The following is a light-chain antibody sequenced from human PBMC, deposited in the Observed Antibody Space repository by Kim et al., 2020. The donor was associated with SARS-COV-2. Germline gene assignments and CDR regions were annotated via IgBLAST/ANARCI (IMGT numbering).Light chain of an antibody. CDR3: QQYDTYSWT. Sequence: DIQMTQSPSSLSASVGDRVIITCRASQNIRRWLAWYQQKPGTAPKLLVYRASTLESGVASRFSGSGSGTEFTLTISSLQPDDSATYYCQQYDTYSWTFGQGTKV. CDR2: RAS. V-gene: IGKV1-5*03. J-gene: IGKJ1*01. CDR1: QNIRRW.